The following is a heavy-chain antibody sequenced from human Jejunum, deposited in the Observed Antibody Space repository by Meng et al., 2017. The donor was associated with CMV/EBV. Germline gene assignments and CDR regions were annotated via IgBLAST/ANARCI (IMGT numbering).Heavy chain of an antibody. J-gene: IGHJ4*02. CDR2: VYHRGDT. Sequence: HVHLRESGPALVKPSVTLSLTCTVSGDSISSDIWWSWVRQPPGKGLEWIGEVYHRGDTNYNPSLKSRVDISVDKSKNQFYLSLFSVTAADTAVYYCGRDQGRELINHWGQGTLVTVSS. CDR1: GDSISSDIW. D-gene: IGHD1-7*01. V-gene: IGHV4-4*02. CDR3: GRDQGRELINH.